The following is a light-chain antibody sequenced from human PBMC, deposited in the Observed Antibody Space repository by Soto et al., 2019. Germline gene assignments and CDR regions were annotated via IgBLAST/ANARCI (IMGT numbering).Light chain of an antibody. CDR1: IIDVGGYNY. J-gene: IGLJ1*01. CDR3: SSYTSGFYV. Sequence: QSVLTQPASVSGSPGQSITISCTGTIIDVGGYNYVSWYQQHPGKAPKLMIYDVSDRPSGVSNRFSGSKSGNTASLTTSGLQAEDEADYYCSSYTSGFYVFGTGTKVTVL. V-gene: IGLV2-14*01. CDR2: DVS.